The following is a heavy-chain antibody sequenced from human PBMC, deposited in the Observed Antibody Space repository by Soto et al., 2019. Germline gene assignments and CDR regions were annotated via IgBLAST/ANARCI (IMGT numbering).Heavy chain of an antibody. CDR3: ARKPLYGDYVSWYFDL. V-gene: IGHV4-31*03. Sequence: QVQLQESGPGLVKPSQTLSLTCTVSVGSISSGGYYWSWIRQHPGKGLEWIGYIYYSGSTYYNPSLKSRVTISVDTSKNQFSLKLSSVTAADTAVYYCARKPLYGDYVSWYFDLWGRGTLVTVSS. D-gene: IGHD4-17*01. J-gene: IGHJ2*01. CDR2: IYYSGST. CDR1: VGSISSGGYY.